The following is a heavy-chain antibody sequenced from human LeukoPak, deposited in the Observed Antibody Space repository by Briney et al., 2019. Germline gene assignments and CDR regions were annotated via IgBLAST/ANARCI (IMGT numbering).Heavy chain of an antibody. CDR1: GFTVSSNY. V-gene: IGHV3-66*01. CDR3: ARDSGWHFDY. D-gene: IGHD6-19*01. J-gene: IGHJ4*02. CDR2: IYSGGST. Sequence: SGGSLRLSCAASGFTVSSNYMSWVRQAPGKGLEWVSVIYSGGSTYYADSVKGRFTISRDNSKNTLYLQMNSLRAEDPGVYYCARDSGWHFDYWGQGTLVNVSS.